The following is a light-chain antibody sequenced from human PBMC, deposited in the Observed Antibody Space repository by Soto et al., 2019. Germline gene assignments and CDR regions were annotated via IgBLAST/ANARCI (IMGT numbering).Light chain of an antibody. V-gene: IGLV3-21*04. CDR1: NIGDKL. J-gene: IGLJ1*01. CDR2: FDS. CDR3: QLWDVGSDHYV. Sequence: SYELTQSPSVSLAPGETARIYCEGNNIGDKLVHWYQQRPGQAPVLVIYFDSERPSGIPERFSASNSGNTATLIITRVEAGDEADYYCQLWDVGSDHYVFGSGTKVTVL.